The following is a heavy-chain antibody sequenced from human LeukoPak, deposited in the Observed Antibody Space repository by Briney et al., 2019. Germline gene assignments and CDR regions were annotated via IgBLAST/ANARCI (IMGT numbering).Heavy chain of an antibody. D-gene: IGHD6-13*01. CDR1: GGTSSSYA. V-gene: IGHV1-69*13. J-gene: IGHJ4*02. Sequence: ASVTVSCKASGGTSSSYAISWVRQAPGQGLEWMGGIIPIFGTANYAQKFQGRVTITADESTSTAYMELSSLRSEDTAVYYCARGGYSSSWYYFDYWGQGALVTVSS. CDR3: ARGGYSSSWYYFDY. CDR2: IIPIFGTA.